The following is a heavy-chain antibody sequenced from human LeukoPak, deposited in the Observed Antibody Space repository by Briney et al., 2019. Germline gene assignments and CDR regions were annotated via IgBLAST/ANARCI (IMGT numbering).Heavy chain of an antibody. CDR3: ARVGYSGWNLEY. D-gene: IGHD5-12*01. Sequence: GGSLRLSCAASGFTFDDYGMSWVRQAPGKGLEWVSGINWNGGSTGYVDSVKDRFTISRDDAKNSLYLQMNSLRAEDTALYYCARVGYSGWNLEYWGQGTLVTVSS. V-gene: IGHV3-20*04. J-gene: IGHJ4*02. CDR1: GFTFDDYG. CDR2: INWNGGST.